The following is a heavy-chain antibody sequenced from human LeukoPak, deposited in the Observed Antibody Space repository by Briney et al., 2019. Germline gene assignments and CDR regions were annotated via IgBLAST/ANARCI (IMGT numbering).Heavy chain of an antibody. CDR1: GGTFSSYA. CDR3: AREMFSRRKPGYCSGGSCSNWFGP. J-gene: IGHJ5*02. Sequence: SVKVSCKASGGTFSSYAISWVRQAPGQGLEWMGRIIPIFGTANYAQKFQGRVTITTDESTSTAYMELSSLRSEDTAVYYCAREMFSRRKPGYCSGGSCSNWFGPWGQGTLVTVSS. D-gene: IGHD2-15*01. CDR2: IIPIFGTA. V-gene: IGHV1-69*05.